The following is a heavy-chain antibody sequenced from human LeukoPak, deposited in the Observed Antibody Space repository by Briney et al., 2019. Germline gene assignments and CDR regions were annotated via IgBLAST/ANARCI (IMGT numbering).Heavy chain of an antibody. CDR1: GFTFSSYG. CDR3: ARPTKSGPAAILAYFQH. V-gene: IGHV3-30*19. J-gene: IGHJ1*01. D-gene: IGHD2-2*01. Sequence: GRSLRLSCAASGFTFSSYGMHWVRQAPGKGLEWVAVISYDGSNKYYADSVKGRFTISRDNSKNTLYLQMNSLRAEDTAVYYCARPTKSGPAAILAYFQHWGQGTLVTVSS. CDR2: ISYDGSNK.